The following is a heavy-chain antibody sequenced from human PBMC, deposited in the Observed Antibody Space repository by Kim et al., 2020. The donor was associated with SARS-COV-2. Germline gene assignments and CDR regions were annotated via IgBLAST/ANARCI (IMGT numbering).Heavy chain of an antibody. CDR2: IGTAGDT. Sequence: GGSLRLSCAASGFTFSSYDMHWVRQATGKGLEWVSAIGTAGDTYYPGSVKGRFTISRENAKNSLYLQMNSLRAGDTAVYYCVRGYCSSTSCSDYYYYGMDVWGQGTTVTVSS. CDR3: VRGYCSSTSCSDYYYYGMDV. J-gene: IGHJ6*02. D-gene: IGHD2-2*01. V-gene: IGHV3-13*01. CDR1: GFTFSSYD.